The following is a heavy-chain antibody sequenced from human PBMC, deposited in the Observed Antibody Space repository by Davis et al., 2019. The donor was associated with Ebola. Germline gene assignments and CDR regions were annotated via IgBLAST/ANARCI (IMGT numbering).Heavy chain of an antibody. V-gene: IGHV3-11*01. D-gene: IGHD6-13*01. J-gene: IGHJ6*02. CDR2: ISSSGSTI. CDR3: ARDEQQLVLYGMDV. CDR1: GFTFSDYY. Sequence: PGGSLRLSCAASGFTFSDYYMSWIRQAPGKGLEWVSYISSSGSTIYYADSVKGRFTISRDNAKNSLYLQMNSLRAEDTDVYYCARDEQQLVLYGMDVWGQGTTVTVSS.